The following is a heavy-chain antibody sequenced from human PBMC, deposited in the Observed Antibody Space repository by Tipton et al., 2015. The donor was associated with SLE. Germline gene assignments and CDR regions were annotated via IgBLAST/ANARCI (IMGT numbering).Heavy chain of an antibody. V-gene: IGHV4-38-2*02. J-gene: IGHJ5*02. CDR3: ARDVSIAAP. Sequence: TLSLTCTVSGYSISSGYYWGWIRQPPGKGLEWIGSIYHSGSTYYNPSLKSRVTISVDTSKNQFSLKLSSVTAADTAVYYCARDVSIAAPWGQGTLVTVSS. D-gene: IGHD6-6*01. CDR2: IYHSGST. CDR1: GYSISSGYY.